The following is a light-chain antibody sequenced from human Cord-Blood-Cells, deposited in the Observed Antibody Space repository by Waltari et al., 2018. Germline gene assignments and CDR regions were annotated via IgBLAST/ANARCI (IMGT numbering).Light chain of an antibody. J-gene: IGKJ2*01. CDR3: QQYGSTHPYT. CDR1: QSVSSSY. V-gene: IGKV3-20*01. CDR2: GAS. Sequence: ETVLTQSPGTLSSSAAARATLPCRARQSVSSSYLAWYQQKPGQAPRLLIYGASTRATGMPDRFSGSGSGTDFTPTISRLEPEDFAVYYCQQYGSTHPYTFGQGTKLEIK.